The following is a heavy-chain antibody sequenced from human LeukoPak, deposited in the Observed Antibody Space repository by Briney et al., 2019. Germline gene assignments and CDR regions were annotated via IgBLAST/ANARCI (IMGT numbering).Heavy chain of an antibody. D-gene: IGHD1-26*01. CDR3: ARDGRIWELFDY. CDR2: IKQDGSEK. V-gene: IGHV3-7*03. J-gene: IGHJ4*02. Sequence: ETLSLTCTVSGGSISSGGYYWSWVRQAPGKGLEWVANIKQDGSEKYYVDSVKGRFTISRDNAKNSLYLQMNSLRAEDTAVYYCARDGRIWELFDYWGQGTLVTVSS. CDR1: GGSISSGGYY.